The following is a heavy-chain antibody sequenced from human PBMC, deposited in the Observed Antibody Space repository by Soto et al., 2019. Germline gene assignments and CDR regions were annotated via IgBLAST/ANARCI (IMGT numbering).Heavy chain of an antibody. CDR3: ASAWHIVVVGGARPYHWFDP. CDR2: IYYSGRT. Sequence: SETLSLTCTVSGGSISSYYWSWIRQPPGKGLGWIGYIYYSGRTNYNPSLKSRVTISVDTSKNQFSLKLSSVTAADTAVYYCASAWHIVVVGGARPYHWFDPWGQGTLVTVSS. J-gene: IGHJ5*02. V-gene: IGHV4-59*01. D-gene: IGHD2-21*01. CDR1: GGSISSYY.